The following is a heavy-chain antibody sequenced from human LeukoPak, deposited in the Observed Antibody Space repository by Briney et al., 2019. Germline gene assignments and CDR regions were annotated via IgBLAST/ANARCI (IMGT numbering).Heavy chain of an antibody. V-gene: IGHV3-23*01. CDR2: ISGSGGGT. CDR1: GFTFSRYA. Sequence: GGSLRLSCAASGFTFSRYAMSWVRQAPGKGLEWVSAISGSGGGTYYADSVKGRFTISRDNSKNTLYLQMNSLRDEDTAVYYCAKAGYCSSTSCYVLSDDPDYWGQGTLVTVSS. J-gene: IGHJ4*02. CDR3: AKAGYCSSTSCYVLSDDPDY. D-gene: IGHD2-2*01.